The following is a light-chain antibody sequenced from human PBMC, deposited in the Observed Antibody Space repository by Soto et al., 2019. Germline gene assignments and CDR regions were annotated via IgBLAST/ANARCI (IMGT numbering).Light chain of an antibody. CDR3: QQRNNWPLT. V-gene: IGKV3-11*01. J-gene: IGKJ4*01. CDR2: EAS. CDR1: RIISNY. Sequence: ETVLTQSPATLSLSPGDRATLSCRASRIISNYLGWYQQKPGQPPRLLIYEASNRATGIPARFSGSRSGTDFTLTISSLEPEDFAVYYCQQRNNWPLTFGGGTKVEIK.